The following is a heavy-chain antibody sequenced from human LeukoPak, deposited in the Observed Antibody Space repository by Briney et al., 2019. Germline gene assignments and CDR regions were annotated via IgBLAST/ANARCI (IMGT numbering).Heavy chain of an antibody. V-gene: IGHV4-34*01. J-gene: IGHJ4*02. CDR1: GGSFSGYY. CDR2: INHSGST. D-gene: IGHD5-18*01. Sequence: SETLSLTCAVYGGSFSGYYWSWIRQPPGKGLEWIGEINHSGSTNYNPSLKSRVTISVDTSKNQFSLKLSSVTAADTAVYYCAREHSYGCDYWGQGTLVTVSS. CDR3: AREHSYGCDY.